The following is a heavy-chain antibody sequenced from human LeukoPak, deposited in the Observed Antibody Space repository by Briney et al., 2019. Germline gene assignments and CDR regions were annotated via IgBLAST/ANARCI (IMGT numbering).Heavy chain of an antibody. CDR3: ARDLTDCSSTSCYTIWFDP. J-gene: IGHJ5*02. CDR2: IYTSGST. V-gene: IGHV4-4*07. D-gene: IGHD2-2*02. Sequence: SETLSLTCTVSGGSISSYYWSWIRQPAGKGLEWIGRIYTSGSTNYNPSLKSRVTMSVDTSKNQFSLKLSSVTAADTAVYYCARDLTDCSSTSCYTIWFDPWGQGTLVTVSS. CDR1: GGSISSYY.